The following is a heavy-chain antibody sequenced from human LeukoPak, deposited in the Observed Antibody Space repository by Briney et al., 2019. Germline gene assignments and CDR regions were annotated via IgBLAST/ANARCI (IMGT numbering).Heavy chain of an antibody. V-gene: IGHV4-59*01. CDR3: ARLYQQSKWKYYYYYMDV. D-gene: IGHD1-1*01. CDR1: GASFSTNY. CDR2: VFDSGST. Sequence: SETLSLTCSVSGASFSTNYWSWIRQPPGRGLEWMGYVFDSGSTNYNPSLKSRVTISVDTSTKQFSLRLSSVTAADTAVYYCARLYQQSKWKYYYYYMDVWGKGTAVTVSS. J-gene: IGHJ6*03.